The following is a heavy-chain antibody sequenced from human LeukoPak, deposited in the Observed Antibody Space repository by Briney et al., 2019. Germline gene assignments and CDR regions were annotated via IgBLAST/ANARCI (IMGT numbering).Heavy chain of an antibody. J-gene: IGHJ6*03. V-gene: IGHV4-38-2*01. CDR2: IYNSGST. CDR3: ARGCRGTRRYYYYMDV. CDR1: GYSIRSGYY. Sequence: SETLSLTCAVSGYSIRSGYYWGWIRPPPGKGREWIGSIYNSGSTYYNPSLKSRVTISVDTSRNQFSLKLSSVTAADTAVYYCARGCRGTRRYYYYMDVWGKGTTVTVSS. D-gene: IGHD1-26*01.